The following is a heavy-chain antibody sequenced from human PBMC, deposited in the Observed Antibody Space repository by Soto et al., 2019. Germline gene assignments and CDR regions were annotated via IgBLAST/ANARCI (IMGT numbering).Heavy chain of an antibody. V-gene: IGHV1-18*01. CDR1: GYTFTLFG. D-gene: IGHD2-2*02. Sequence: QVQLVQSGAEVKKPGASVKVSCTTSGYTFTLFGITWVRQGPGQGLEWMGWISPYNGDTKYAEKLEGRVTLTTDTSTDTAYMELTSLTSDDTAEYYCARGGQYRYFDYWGQGTLVTVSS. CDR2: ISPYNGDT. J-gene: IGHJ4*02. CDR3: ARGGQYRYFDY.